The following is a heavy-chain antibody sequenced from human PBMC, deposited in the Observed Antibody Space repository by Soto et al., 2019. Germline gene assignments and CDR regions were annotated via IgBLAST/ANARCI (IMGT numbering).Heavy chain of an antibody. J-gene: IGHJ6*02. D-gene: IGHD6-6*01. V-gene: IGHV3-11*06. CDR2: ISSSSSYT. Sequence: GGSLRLSCAASGFTFSDYYMSWIRQAPGKGLEWVSYISSSSSYTNYADSVKGRFTISRDNAKNSLYLQMNSLRAEDTAVYYCARDHIAALGGGDYYYYGMDVWGQGTTVTVSS. CDR3: ARDHIAALGGGDYYYYGMDV. CDR1: GFTFSDYY.